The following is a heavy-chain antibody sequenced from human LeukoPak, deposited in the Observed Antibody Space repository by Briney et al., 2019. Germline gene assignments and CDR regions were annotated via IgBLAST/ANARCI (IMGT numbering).Heavy chain of an antibody. D-gene: IGHD3-10*01. Sequence: SETLSLTCTVSGESISGNRYYWGWIRQPPGKGLEWLGSIYYSGTTQYNPSLKIRVTISIDTSKNQFSLKVSSVTAADTAVYYCARYESGSMYDYWGQGTLVTVSS. CDR3: ARYESGSMYDY. V-gene: IGHV4-39*07. J-gene: IGHJ4*02. CDR1: GESISGNRYY. CDR2: IYYSGTT.